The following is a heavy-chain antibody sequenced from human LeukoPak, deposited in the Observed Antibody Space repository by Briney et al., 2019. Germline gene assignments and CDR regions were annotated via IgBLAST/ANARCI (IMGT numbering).Heavy chain of an antibody. Sequence: SETLSLTCAVYGGSFSGYYWSWLRQPPGKGLEWIGEINHSGSTNYNPSLKSRVTISVDTSKNQFSLKLSSVTAADTAVYYCAIGRRSAARRGNWFEPLGQGTLVTVSS. J-gene: IGHJ5*02. D-gene: IGHD6-6*01. V-gene: IGHV4-34*01. CDR2: INHSGST. CDR1: GGSFSGYY. CDR3: AIGRRSAARRGNWFEP.